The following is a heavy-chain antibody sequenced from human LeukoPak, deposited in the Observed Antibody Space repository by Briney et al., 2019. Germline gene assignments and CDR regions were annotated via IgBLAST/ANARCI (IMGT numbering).Heavy chain of an antibody. Sequence: GGSLRLSCAASGFTFSSYEMNWVRQAPGKGLEWVSYISSSGSTIYYADSVKGRFTISRDNSKNTLYLQMNSLRAEDTAVYYCAKEGYYYDSSGYYYPLSVWGQGTLVTVSS. J-gene: IGHJ4*02. V-gene: IGHV3-48*03. CDR1: GFTFSSYE. CDR3: AKEGYYYDSSGYYYPLSV. D-gene: IGHD3-22*01. CDR2: ISSSGSTI.